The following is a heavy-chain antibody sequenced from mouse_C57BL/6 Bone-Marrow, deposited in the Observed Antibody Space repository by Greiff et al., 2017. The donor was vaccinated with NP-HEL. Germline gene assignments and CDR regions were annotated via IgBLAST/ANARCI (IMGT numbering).Heavy chain of an antibody. V-gene: IGHV1-53*01. Sequence: VQLQQPGTELVKPGASVKLSCKASGYTFTSYWMHWVKQRPGQGLEWIGNIIPSNGGTNYNEKFKSKATLTVDKSSSTAYMQLSSLTSEDSAVYYCARSPLYYDYDPFSYWGQGTLVTVSA. CDR2: IIPSNGGT. D-gene: IGHD2-4*01. J-gene: IGHJ3*01. CDR3: ARSPLYYDYDPFSY. CDR1: GYTFTSYW.